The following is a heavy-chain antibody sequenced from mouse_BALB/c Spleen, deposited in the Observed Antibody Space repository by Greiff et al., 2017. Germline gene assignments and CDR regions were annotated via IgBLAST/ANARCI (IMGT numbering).Heavy chain of an antibody. V-gene: IGHV5-6-4*01. CDR2: ISSGGSYT. D-gene: IGHD2-1*01. J-gene: IGHJ2*01. CDR1: GFTFSSYT. CDR3: TRGNSNY. Sequence: EVQGVESGGGLVKPGGSLKLSCAASGFTFSSYTMSWVRQTPEKRLEWVATISSGGSYTYYPDSVKGRFTISRDNAKNTLYLQMSSLKSEDTAMYYCTRGNSNYWGQGTTLTVSS.